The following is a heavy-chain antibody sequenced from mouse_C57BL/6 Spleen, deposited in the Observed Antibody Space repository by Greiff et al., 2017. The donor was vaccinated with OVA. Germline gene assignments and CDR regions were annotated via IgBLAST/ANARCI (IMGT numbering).Heavy chain of an antibody. J-gene: IGHJ3*01. CDR3: ASLLITTVVPFAY. CDR2: INPDSSTI. V-gene: IGHV4-1*01. CDR1: GIDFSRYW. D-gene: IGHD1-1*01. Sequence: EAGGIDFSRYWMSWVRRAPGKGLEWIGEINPDSSTINYAPSLKDKFIISRDNAKNTLYLQMSKVRSEDTALYYCASLLITTVVPFAYWGQGTLVTVSA.